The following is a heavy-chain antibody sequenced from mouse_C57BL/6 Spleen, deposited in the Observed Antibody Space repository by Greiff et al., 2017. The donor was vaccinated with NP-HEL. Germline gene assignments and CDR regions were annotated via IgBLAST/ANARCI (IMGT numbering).Heavy chain of an antibody. CDR1: GFTFSSYA. Sequence: EVKVEESGGGLVKPGGSLKLSCAASGFTFSSYAMSWVRQTPEKRLEWVATISDGGSYTYYPDNVKGRFTISRDNAKNNLYLQMSHLKSEDTAMYYCARERGNRPFDYWGQGTTLTVSS. CDR2: ISDGGSYT. CDR3: ARERGNRPFDY. V-gene: IGHV5-4*01. J-gene: IGHJ2*01. D-gene: IGHD5-1-1*01.